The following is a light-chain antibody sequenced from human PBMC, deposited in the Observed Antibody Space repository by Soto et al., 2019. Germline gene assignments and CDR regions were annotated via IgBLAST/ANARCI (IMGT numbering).Light chain of an antibody. CDR1: QSISNW. CDR3: QQDDRFPYT. Sequence: DIQMTQSPSTLSAPVGDTVTITCRASQSISNWLAWYQQKPGQAPKLLIHKASTLESGVPSRFSGSGSGTEFTLTISRLQPDDFATFCCQQDDRFPYTFGQGTKLEIK. V-gene: IGKV1-5*03. CDR2: KAS. J-gene: IGKJ2*01.